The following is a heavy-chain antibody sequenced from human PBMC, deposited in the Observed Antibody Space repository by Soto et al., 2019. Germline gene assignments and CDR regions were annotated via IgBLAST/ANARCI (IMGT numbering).Heavy chain of an antibody. CDR1: GGSISSGSFY. Sequence: QVQLQESGPGLVKPSQTLTLTSTVSGGSISSGSFYWSWIRQHPGKGLEWIGHISDSGSSYYNPSLESRVTISVDTSKNQFSLKLSAVTAADTAVYFCARTTFYDIFTAYYSLFDYWGQGTLVTVSS. CDR3: ARTTFYDIFTAYYSLFDY. D-gene: IGHD3-9*01. J-gene: IGHJ4*02. CDR2: ISDSGSS. V-gene: IGHV4-31*03.